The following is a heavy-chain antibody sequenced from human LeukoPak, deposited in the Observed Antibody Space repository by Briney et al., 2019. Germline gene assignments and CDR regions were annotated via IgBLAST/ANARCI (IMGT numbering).Heavy chain of an antibody. CDR2: ISGSGGST. CDR1: GFTFSSYA. J-gene: IGHJ3*02. CDR3: ATENYGDHGAFDI. V-gene: IGHV3-23*01. Sequence: PGGSLRLYCSASGFTFSSYAMSWVRQAPGKGLEWVSAISGSGGSTYYADSVKGRFTISRDNSKNTLYLQMNSLRAEDTAVYYCATENYGDHGAFDIWGQGTMVTVSS. D-gene: IGHD4-17*01.